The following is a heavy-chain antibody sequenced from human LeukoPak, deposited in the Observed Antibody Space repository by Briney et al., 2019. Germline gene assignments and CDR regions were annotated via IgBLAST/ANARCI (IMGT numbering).Heavy chain of an antibody. CDR2: IYYSGST. D-gene: IGHD4-17*01. CDR1: GGSISSGDYY. Sequence: SQTLSLTCTVSGGSISSGDYYWSWIRQPPGKGLEWIGYIYYSGSTYYNPSHKSRVTISVDTSKNQFSLKLSSVTAADTAVYYCAKGGGDGDYAAFDIWGQGTMVTVSS. CDR3: AKGGGDGDYAAFDI. J-gene: IGHJ3*02. V-gene: IGHV4-30-4*01.